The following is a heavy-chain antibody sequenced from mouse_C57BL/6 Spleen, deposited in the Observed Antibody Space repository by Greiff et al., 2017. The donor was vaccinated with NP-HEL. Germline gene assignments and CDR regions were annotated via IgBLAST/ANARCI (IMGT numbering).Heavy chain of an antibody. D-gene: IGHD1-1*01. V-gene: IGHV1-82*01. CDR3: ARRGFGTTFDY. CDR1: GYAFSSSW. CDR2: IYPGDGDT. J-gene: IGHJ2*01. Sequence: QVQLQQSGPELVKPGASVKISCKASGYAFSSSWMNWVKQRPGKGLEWIGRIYPGDGDTNYNGKFKGKATLTADKSSSTAYMQLSSLTSEDSAVYFCARRGFGTTFDYWGQGITLTVSS.